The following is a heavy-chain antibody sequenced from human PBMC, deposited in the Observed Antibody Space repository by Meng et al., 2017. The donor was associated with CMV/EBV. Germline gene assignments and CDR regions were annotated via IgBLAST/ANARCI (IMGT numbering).Heavy chain of an antibody. D-gene: IGHD1-7*01. V-gene: IGHV4-59*01. CDR2: IYYSGST. J-gene: IGHJ5*02. CDR3: ARALLAGTTFLVFDP. Sequence: SETLSLTCTVSGGSISSYYWSWIRQPPGKGLEWIGYIYYSGSTTYNPSLKSRVTISVDTSKNQFSLKLSSVTAADTAVYYCARALLAGTTFLVFDPWGQGTLVTVSS. CDR1: GGSISSYY.